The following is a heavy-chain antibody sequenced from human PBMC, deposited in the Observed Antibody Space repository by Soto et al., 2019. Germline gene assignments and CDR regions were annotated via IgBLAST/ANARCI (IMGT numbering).Heavy chain of an antibody. D-gene: IGHD2-2*01. V-gene: IGHV3-23*01. CDR1: GSTFSSYA. CDR3: AKDNIVVVPAAGFDP. J-gene: IGHJ5*02. CDR2: ISGSGGST. Sequence: GGSLRLSCAASGSTFSSYAMSWVRQAPGKGLEWVSAISGSGGSTYYADSVKGRFTISRDNSKNTLYLQMNSLRAEDTAVYYCAKDNIVVVPAAGFDPWGQGTLVTVSS.